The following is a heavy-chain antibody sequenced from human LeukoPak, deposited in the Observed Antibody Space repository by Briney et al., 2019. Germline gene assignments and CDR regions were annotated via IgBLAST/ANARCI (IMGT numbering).Heavy chain of an antibody. CDR3: AKGQYYYGSGSLFY. CDR1: GFTFSSYA. CDR2: ISGSGGST. Sequence: PGGSLRLSCAASGFTFSSYAMSWVRQALGKGLEWVSAISGSGGSTYYADSVKGRFTISRDNSKNTLYLQMNSLRAEDTAVYYCAKGQYYYGSGSLFYWGQGTLVTVSS. V-gene: IGHV3-23*01. D-gene: IGHD3-10*01. J-gene: IGHJ4*02.